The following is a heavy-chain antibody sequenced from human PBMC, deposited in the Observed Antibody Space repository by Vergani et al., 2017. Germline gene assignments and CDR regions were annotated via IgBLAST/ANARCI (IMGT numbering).Heavy chain of an antibody. Sequence: QVQLVQSGAAVKKPGASVKVSCKASGYTFTGYYMHWVRQAPGQGLEWMGWINPNSGGTNYAQKFQGRVTMTRDTSIRTAYMELSRLRSDDTAVYYCARDHAEVGPGYCTNGVCYGIYYFDYWGQGTLVTVSS. D-gene: IGHD2-8*01. CDR3: ARDHAEVGPGYCTNGVCYGIYYFDY. CDR1: GYTFTGYY. J-gene: IGHJ4*02. V-gene: IGHV1-2*02. CDR2: INPNSGGT.